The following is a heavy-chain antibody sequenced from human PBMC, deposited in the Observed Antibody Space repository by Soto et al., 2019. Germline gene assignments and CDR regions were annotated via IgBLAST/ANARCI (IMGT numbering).Heavy chain of an antibody. Sequence: GEPLRISCKGSEYIFTNYWIGWVRHMCGKGLEWMGSIYPGNSETTYSPSFQGQVTISADNSINTAYLQWASLKASDTAMYYCARRPDSTGFPFDIWGQGTMVTVSS. CDR2: IYPGNSET. CDR3: ARRPDSTGFPFDI. D-gene: IGHD3-22*01. CDR1: EYIFTNYW. V-gene: IGHV5-51*01. J-gene: IGHJ3*02.